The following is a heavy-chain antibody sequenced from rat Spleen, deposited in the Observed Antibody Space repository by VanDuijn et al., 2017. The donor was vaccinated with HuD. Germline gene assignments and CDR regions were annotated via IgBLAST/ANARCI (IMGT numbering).Heavy chain of an antibody. Sequence: QVQLKESGPGLVQPSQTLSLTCTVSGFSLTSYHVHWVRQPPGKGLEWMGVMWSDGDTSYNSALKSRLSISRDTSKSQVFLKMSSLQNDDTATYYCARGGLVWIPFAFWGQGALVTVSS. J-gene: IGHJ3*01. CDR1: GFSLTSYH. CDR3: ARGGLVWIPFAF. CDR2: MWSDGDT. V-gene: IGHV2-32*01. D-gene: IGHD1-7*01.